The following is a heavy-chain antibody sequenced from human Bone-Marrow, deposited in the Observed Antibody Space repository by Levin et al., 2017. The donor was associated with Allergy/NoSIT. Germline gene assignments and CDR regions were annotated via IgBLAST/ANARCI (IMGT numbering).Heavy chain of an antibody. CDR1: GYTFINYA. V-gene: IGHV7-4-1*02. Sequence: ASVKVSCKASGYTFINYALNWVRQAPGQGLEWMGQINTNTGNPMYAQGFTGRFVFSLDTSVSTAYLQINNLEAADTAVYYCAVKYRYFYMDVWGEGTTVTVSS. J-gene: IGHJ6*03. D-gene: IGHD2-2*01. CDR3: AVKYRYFYMDV. CDR2: INTNTGNP.